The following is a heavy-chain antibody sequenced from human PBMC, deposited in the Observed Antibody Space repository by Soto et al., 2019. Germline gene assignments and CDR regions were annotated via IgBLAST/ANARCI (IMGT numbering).Heavy chain of an antibody. CDR1: GFTFSSYA. CDR3: ANHPYYYDSSGYFGY. D-gene: IGHD3-22*01. J-gene: IGHJ4*02. Sequence: GGSLRLSCAASGFTFSSYAMSWVRQAPGKGLEWVSAISGSGGSTYYADSVKGRFTISRDNSKNTLYLQMNSLRAEDTAVYYCANHPYYYDSSGYFGYWGQGTLVTVSS. V-gene: IGHV3-23*01. CDR2: ISGSGGST.